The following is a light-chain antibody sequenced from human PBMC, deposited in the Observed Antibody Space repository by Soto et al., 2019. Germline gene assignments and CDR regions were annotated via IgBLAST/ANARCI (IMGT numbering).Light chain of an antibody. V-gene: IGLV2-23*01. CDR2: EGS. CDR1: SSDIGNYKL. Sequence: QSALTQPASVSGSPGQSLTISCTGSSSDIGNYKLVSWYQQHPAKAPKLIIYEGSKRPSGVSDRFSGSKSGNTASLTISGLQADDEADYYCCSYAGRGTGVFGGGTKLTVL. CDR3: CSYAGRGTGV. J-gene: IGLJ2*01.